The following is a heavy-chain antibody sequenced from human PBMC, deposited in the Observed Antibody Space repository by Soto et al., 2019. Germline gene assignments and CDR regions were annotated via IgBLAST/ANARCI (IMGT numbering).Heavy chain of an antibody. CDR2: ISDSGST. D-gene: IGHD2-2*03. CDR1: GFNFNNFA. Sequence: EVQLLESGGGLVQPGGSLRLSCGASGFNFNNFAMSWVRQAPGKGLEWVSTISDSGSTYYTDSVKGRFTISRDNSKNTLYLQMNSLRAEDTAFYYCAKVWGVSGYCTRTSCLYYFDYWGRGTLVTVSS. CDR3: AKVWGVSGYCTRTSCLYYFDY. J-gene: IGHJ4*02. V-gene: IGHV3-23*01.